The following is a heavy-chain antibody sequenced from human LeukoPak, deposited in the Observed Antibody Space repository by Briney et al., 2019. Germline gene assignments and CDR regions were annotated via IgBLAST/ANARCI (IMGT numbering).Heavy chain of an antibody. CDR2: ISGSGSNT. CDR3: AKVVGTGTTPTDY. V-gene: IGHV3-23*01. D-gene: IGHD1-1*01. CDR1: GFTFSNYA. Sequence: GGSPRLSCAASGFTFSNYAMTWVRQAPGKGLECVSVISGSGSNTDYAGSVKGRFTISRDNSKNTLSLQMNSLRAEDTALYYCAKVVGTGTTPTDYWGQGTLVTVSS. J-gene: IGHJ4*02.